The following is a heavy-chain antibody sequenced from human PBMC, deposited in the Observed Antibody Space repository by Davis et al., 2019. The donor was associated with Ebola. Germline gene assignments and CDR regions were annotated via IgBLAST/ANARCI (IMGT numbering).Heavy chain of an antibody. J-gene: IGHJ6*02. CDR1: GGSFSGYY. V-gene: IGHV4-34*01. CDR2: INHSGST. CDR3: VRHYYGGSSWYYGMDV. D-gene: IGHD3-10*01. Sequence: PGGSLRLSCAVYGGSFSGYYWSWIRQPPGKGLEWIGEINHSGSTNYNPSLKSRVTISVDTSKNQFSLKLSSVTAADTAVYYCVRHYYGGSSWYYGMDVWGQGTTVTVSS.